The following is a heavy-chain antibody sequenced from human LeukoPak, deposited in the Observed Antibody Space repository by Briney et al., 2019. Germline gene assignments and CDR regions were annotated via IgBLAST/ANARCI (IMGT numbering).Heavy chain of an antibody. D-gene: IGHD5-18*01. Sequence: ASVKVSCKASGYTFTSYGVSWVRQAPGQGLEWMGWISAYNGNTNYAQKLQGRVTMTTDTSTSTAYMELRSLRSDDTAVYYCARGFSLLGSYSYGYGYFDYWGQGTLVTVSP. CDR1: GYTFTSYG. J-gene: IGHJ4*02. CDR2: ISAYNGNT. V-gene: IGHV1-18*01. CDR3: ARGFSLLGSYSYGYGYFDY.